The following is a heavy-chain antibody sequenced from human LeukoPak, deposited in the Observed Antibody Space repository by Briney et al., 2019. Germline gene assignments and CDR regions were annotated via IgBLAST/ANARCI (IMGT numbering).Heavy chain of an antibody. CDR2: ISGGGVGRT. CDR3: AKEDPWFGDAFDL. V-gene: IGHV3-23*01. Sequence: QPGGSLRLSCEASGFTFNSYAMSWVRQAPGKGLDWVSVISGGGVGRTDYADSVRGRFTISGDDSKNTMYLEMNSLTVEDTAVYFCAKEDPWFGDAFDLWGQGTLVTVSS. J-gene: IGHJ3*01. D-gene: IGHD3-10*01. CDR1: GFTFNSYA.